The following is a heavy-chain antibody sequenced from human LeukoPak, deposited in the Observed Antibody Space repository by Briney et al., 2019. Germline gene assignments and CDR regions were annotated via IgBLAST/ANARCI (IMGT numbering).Heavy chain of an antibody. V-gene: IGHV3-30*04. CDR3: AGESFDI. Sequence: GGSLRLSCAAPGFTFSSYALDWVRQAPGKGLEWVAVISKDGNSQNYADSVKGRFTIPRDNSKNTLYLQMNSLRPEDTAVYYCAGESFDIWGQGTTVTVSS. J-gene: IGHJ3*02. CDR2: ISKDGNSQ. CDR1: GFTFSSYA.